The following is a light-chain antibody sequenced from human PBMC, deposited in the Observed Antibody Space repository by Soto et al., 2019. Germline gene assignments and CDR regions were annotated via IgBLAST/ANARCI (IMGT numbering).Light chain of an antibody. CDR2: LGS. Sequence: DIVMTQSPLSLPVTPGEPASISCRSSQSLLHSNGYNYLDWYLQKPGQSPQLLIYLGSNRASGVPDRFSGSGSGTYFTLKISRVEADDVGVYYCMQALQTPQVTFGQGTRLEMK. J-gene: IGKJ5*01. CDR3: MQALQTPQVT. V-gene: IGKV2-28*01. CDR1: QSLLHSNGYNY.